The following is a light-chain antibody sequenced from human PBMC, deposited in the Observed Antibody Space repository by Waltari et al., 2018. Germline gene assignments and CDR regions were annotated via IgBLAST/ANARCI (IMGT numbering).Light chain of an antibody. CDR3: SSYTSSSSRV. CDR2: DVS. CDR1: SSDMGGYTY. V-gene: IGLV2-14*01. Sequence: QSALTQPASVSGSPGQSITISCTGTSSDMGGYTYVSWYQQHPGKAPKLMIYDVSKRPSGVSNRFSGSKSGNTVSLTISGLQTVDEADYYCSSYTSSSSRVFGTGTKVTVL. J-gene: IGLJ1*01.